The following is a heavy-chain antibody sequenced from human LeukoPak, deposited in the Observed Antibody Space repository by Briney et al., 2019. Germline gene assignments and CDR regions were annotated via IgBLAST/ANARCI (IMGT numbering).Heavy chain of an antibody. CDR1: GYTFITYA. J-gene: IGHJ4*02. D-gene: IGHD4-11*01. CDR2: INAGNGNT. CDR3: AGTTVTTVPPTFDY. V-gene: IGHV1-3*01. Sequence: ASVKVSCKASGYTFITYAMHWVRQAPGQRLEWMGRINAGNGNTKFSQKFQGRVTITRDTSANTVYMDLSSLTSEDTAVYYCAGTTVTTVPPTFDYWGQGTLVTVSS.